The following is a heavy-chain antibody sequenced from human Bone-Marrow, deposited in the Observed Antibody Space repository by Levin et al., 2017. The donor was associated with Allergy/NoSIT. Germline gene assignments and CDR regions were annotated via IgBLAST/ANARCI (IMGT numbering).Heavy chain of an antibody. D-gene: IGHD3-3*01. CDR3: ARGGMSGMDV. J-gene: IGHJ6*02. Sequence: PGESLKISCKASGYIFPNYGVTWVRQAPGQGLEWMGWISPSSGNTNYAQKLQGRVTMTTDTSTRTAYMELRSLRSDDTAVYYCARGGMSGMDVWGQGTTVTVS. V-gene: IGHV1-18*01. CDR2: ISPSSGNT. CDR1: GYIFPNYG.